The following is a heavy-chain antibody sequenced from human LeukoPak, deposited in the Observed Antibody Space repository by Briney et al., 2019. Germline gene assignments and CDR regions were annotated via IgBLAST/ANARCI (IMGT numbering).Heavy chain of an antibody. Sequence: ASVTVSCKASGGTFSSYAISWVRQAPGQGLEWMGGIIPIFGTANYAQKFQGRVTITADESTSTAYMELSSLRSEDTAVYYCARDSSSWYEDGFDYWGQGTLVTVSS. CDR2: IIPIFGTA. CDR1: GGTFSSYA. CDR3: ARDSSSWYEDGFDY. J-gene: IGHJ4*02. D-gene: IGHD6-13*01. V-gene: IGHV1-69*13.